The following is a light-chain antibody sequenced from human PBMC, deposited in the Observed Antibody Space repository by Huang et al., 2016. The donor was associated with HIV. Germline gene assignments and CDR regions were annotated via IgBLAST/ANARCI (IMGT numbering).Light chain of an antibody. J-gene: IGKJ4*01. V-gene: IGKV3-11*01. CDR1: QSISTY. Sequence: EIVLTQSPATLSLSPGDSATLSCRARQSISTYLAWYQQKPGQAPRLLIYDAFNRAPGSPARGSGSGSGTDCTRSISSLEPEDFAVYYCQQRDNWPLTFGGGTKVEIK. CDR2: DAF. CDR3: QQRDNWPLT.